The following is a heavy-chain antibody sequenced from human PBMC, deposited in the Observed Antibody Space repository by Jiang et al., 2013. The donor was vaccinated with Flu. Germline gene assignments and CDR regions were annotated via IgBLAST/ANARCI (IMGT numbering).Heavy chain of an antibody. D-gene: IGHD3-10*01. CDR2: IDWDDDK. CDR3: ARIPVELLWFGEVSPYYGMDV. Sequence: KPTQTLTLTCTFSGFSLSTSGMCVSWIRQPPGKALEWLARIDWDDDKYYTTSLKTRLTISKDTSKNQVVLTMTNMDPVDTATYYCARIPVELLWFGEVSPYYGMDVWGKGTTVTVSS. V-gene: IGHV2-70*11. CDR1: GFSLSTSGMC. J-gene: IGHJ6*04.